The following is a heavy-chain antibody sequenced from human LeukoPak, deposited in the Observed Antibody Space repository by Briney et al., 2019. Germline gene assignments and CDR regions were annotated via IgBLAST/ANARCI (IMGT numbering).Heavy chain of an antibody. J-gene: IGHJ4*02. D-gene: IGHD3-22*01. V-gene: IGHV4-4*01. CDR3: ARNDYYSAAY. Sequence: GSLRLSCAASGFTFSSYAMSWVRQPPGKGLEWIGEIHHSGSTNYNPSLKSRVTISMDKSNNQFSLTVTSVTAADTAIYLCARNDYYSAAYWGQGTLVTVSS. CDR1: GFTFSSYAM. CDR2: IHHSGST.